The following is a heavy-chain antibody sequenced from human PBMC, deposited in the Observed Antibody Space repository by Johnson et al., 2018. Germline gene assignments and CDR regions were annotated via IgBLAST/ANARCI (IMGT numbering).Heavy chain of an antibody. V-gene: IGHV3-30*18. Sequence: VQLVESGGGVVQPGRSLRLSCAASGFTFSSYCMHWVRQAPGKGLEWVAVISYEGSNKYYADSAQGRITISRDNSKHTLDLQRNSLGAEDTAVYYCAKDPGGYSSSSEYFQHWGQGSLVTVSS. CDR3: AKDPGGYSSSSEYFQH. D-gene: IGHD6-13*01. J-gene: IGHJ1*01. CDR2: ISYEGSNK. CDR1: GFTFSSYC.